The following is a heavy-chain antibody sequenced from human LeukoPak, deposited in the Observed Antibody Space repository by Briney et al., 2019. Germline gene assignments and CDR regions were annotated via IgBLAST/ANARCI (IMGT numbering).Heavy chain of an antibody. CDR2: INRDGSST. V-gene: IGHV3-74*01. D-gene: IGHD2/OR15-2a*01. CDR1: GFTFDDYG. Sequence: GGSLRLSCAASGFTFDDYGMSWVRQAPGKGLEWVSHINRDGSSTSYADSVKGRFTISRDSAKNTLYLQMNSLRAEDTAVYYCASPGGYYFEAFDIWGQGTKVTVSS. CDR3: ASPGGYYFEAFDI. J-gene: IGHJ3*02.